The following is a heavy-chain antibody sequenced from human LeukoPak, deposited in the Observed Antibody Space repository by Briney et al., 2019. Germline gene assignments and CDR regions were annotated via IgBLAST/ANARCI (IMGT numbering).Heavy chain of an antibody. D-gene: IGHD3-22*01. CDR1: GFTFSDYY. J-gene: IGHJ5*02. CDR3: ARDYYDSSGSSWFDP. CDR2: ISSSGSTI. V-gene: IGHV3-11*04. Sequence: GGSLRLSCAASGFTFSDYYMSWIRQAPGKGLEWVSYISSSGSTIHYADSVKGRFTISRDNAKNSLYLQMNSLRAKDTALYYCARDYYDSSGSSWFDPWGQGTLVTVSS.